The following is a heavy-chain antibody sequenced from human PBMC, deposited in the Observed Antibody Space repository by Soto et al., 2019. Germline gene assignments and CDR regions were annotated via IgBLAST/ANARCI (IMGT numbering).Heavy chain of an antibody. Sequence: QLVASGGASVQPGGSLRLSCTASGFALSRYWLYWVRQVPGKGLVWVSHINSGGNITPYADSVRGRFTISRDNTKNTLYLDMHSLTTDDTAVYFWARSLWSSYFYYGLDVWGHGTTVSVAS. CDR3: ARSLWSSYFYYGLDV. CDR1: GFALSRYW. V-gene: IGHV3-74*01. D-gene: IGHD2-21*01. J-gene: IGHJ6*02. CDR2: INSGGNIT.